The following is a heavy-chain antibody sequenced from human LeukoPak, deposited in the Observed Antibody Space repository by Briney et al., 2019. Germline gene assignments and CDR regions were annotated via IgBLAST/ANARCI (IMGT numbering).Heavy chain of an antibody. CDR1: GLNLRRVW. Sequence: GGALGLSCGSSGLNLRRVWVDLVRPGSGEGVELIFNIRTGTYIAYTDSVKGRFTISRDNAKNSLFLQMNSLRAEDTAVYYCTREQDREASATVVGDYWGQGTLVTVSS. D-gene: IGHD4-23*01. V-gene: IGHV3-21*05. CDR2: IRTGTYI. J-gene: IGHJ4*02. CDR3: TREQDREASATVVGDY.